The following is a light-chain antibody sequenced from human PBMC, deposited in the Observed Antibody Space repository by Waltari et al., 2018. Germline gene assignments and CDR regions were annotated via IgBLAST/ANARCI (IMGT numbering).Light chain of an antibody. J-gene: IGKJ1*01. V-gene: IGKV1-5*01. Sequence: DIQMTQSPSTLSPSVGDTVTITCRASQSTSDYLAWYQQKPGKAPKLLIYDASTLKNGVPSRFSGSVSGTEFTLTSSSLQPDDFATYYCQHYSGFSSRTFGQGTKVDIK. CDR3: QHYSGFSSRT. CDR2: DAS. CDR1: QSTSDY.